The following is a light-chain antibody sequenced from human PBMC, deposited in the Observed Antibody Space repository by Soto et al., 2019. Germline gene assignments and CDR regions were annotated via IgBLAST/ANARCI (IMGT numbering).Light chain of an antibody. CDR3: QQANSFPWT. CDR1: QFISTW. J-gene: IGKJ1*01. V-gene: IGKV1-5*01. CDR2: EAS. Sequence: DIQMTQSPSTLSASVGDRVTITCRANQFISTWVAWFQQKPGKAPRLLIHEASALESGVPSRFSGSGSGTEFTLSISSLQSEDFATYYCQQANSFPWTFGQGTKVEIK.